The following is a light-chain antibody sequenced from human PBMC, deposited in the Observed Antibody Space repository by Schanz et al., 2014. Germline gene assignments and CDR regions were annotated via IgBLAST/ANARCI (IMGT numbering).Light chain of an antibody. CDR2: DAS. CDR3: QQYASSVSYT. Sequence: ETVLTQSPVTLSLSPGERATLSCRASQSVSSYLAWYQQKPGQAPRLLIYDASNRATGIPARFSGSGSGTDFTLTISSLEPEDFAVYYCQQYASSVSYTFGQGTKLEIK. V-gene: IGKV3-11*01. CDR1: QSVSSY. J-gene: IGKJ2*01.